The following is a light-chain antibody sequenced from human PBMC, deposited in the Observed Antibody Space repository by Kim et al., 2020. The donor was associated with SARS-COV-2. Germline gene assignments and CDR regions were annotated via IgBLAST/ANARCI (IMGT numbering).Light chain of an antibody. V-gene: IGKV3-11*01. CDR3: HLGFT. J-gene: IGKJ3*01. CDR1: QSVSSY. Sequence: ATLSLSPGERATLSCRASQSVSSYLAWYQQKPGQAPRLLIYDASNRATGIPARFSGSGSGTDFTLTISSLEPEDFAVYYCHLGFTFGPGTKVDIK. CDR2: DAS.